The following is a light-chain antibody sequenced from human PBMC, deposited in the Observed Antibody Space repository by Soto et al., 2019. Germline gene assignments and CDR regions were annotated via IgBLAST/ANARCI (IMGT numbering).Light chain of an antibody. Sequence: DIPMTQSPSSLSASAGDRVTITCRASQSLTSHLTWYQQKPGEAPKLLIYAASTLQSGVPSRFSGSGSGTEFTLTISRLQPEDFATYYCQQLNSYPITFGQGTRLEIK. CDR2: AAS. CDR1: QSLTSH. CDR3: QQLNSYPIT. V-gene: IGKV1-9*01. J-gene: IGKJ5*01.